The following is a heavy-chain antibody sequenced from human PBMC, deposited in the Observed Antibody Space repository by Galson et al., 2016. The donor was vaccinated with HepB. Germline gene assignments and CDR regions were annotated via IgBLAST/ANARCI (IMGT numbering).Heavy chain of an antibody. V-gene: IGHV3-33*01. Sequence: SLRLSCAAFGFTFSNYGMHWVRQAPGKGLEWVALIWYDGSKKYYAESVKGRLTISRDNSKNTLDLQMNSLRAEDTAVYYCARDGIPSPQDIGGRLPPPYYYGMDVWGQGTAVTVSS. D-gene: IGHD6-6*01. J-gene: IGHJ6*02. CDR3: ARDGIPSPQDIGGRLPPPYYYGMDV. CDR1: GFTFSNYG. CDR2: IWYDGSKK.